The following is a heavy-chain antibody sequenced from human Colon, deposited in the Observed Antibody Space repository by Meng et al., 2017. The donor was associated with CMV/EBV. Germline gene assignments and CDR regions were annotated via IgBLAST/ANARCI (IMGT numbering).Heavy chain of an antibody. D-gene: IGHD2-8*01. V-gene: IGHV3-72*01. CDR1: GFIFGDHF. J-gene: IGHJ4*02. Sequence: GASLKISCTASGFIFGDHFMDWVRQSPGKGLEGVGRAKNKAWQYGTEYAASVKGRFIISRDDSNGSLYLQMNSLKHEDTAVYYCVRDGRMYAFDYWGQGTLVTVSS. CDR2: AKNKAWQYGT. CDR3: VRDGRMYAFDY.